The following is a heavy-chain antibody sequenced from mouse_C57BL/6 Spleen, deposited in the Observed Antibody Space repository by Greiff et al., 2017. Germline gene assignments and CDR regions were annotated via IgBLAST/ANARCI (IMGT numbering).Heavy chain of an antibody. D-gene: IGHD1-1*01. CDR3: ANTVVAKDWYFDV. J-gene: IGHJ1*03. CDR1: GYTFTSYW. V-gene: IGHV1-7*01. Sequence: QVQLQQSGAELAKPGASVKLSCKASGYTFTSYWMHWVKQRPGQGLEWIRYINPSSGYTKYNQKFKDKATLTADKSSSTAYMQLSSLTYEDSAVYYCANTVVAKDWYFDVWGTGTTVTVSS. CDR2: INPSSGYT.